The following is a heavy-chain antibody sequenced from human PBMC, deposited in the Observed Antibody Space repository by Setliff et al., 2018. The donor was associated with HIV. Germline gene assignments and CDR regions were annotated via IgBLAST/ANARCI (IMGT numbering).Heavy chain of an antibody. D-gene: IGHD2-8*02. CDR1: GYTFTNYA. J-gene: IGHJ3*02. CDR2: IIPGNANI. CDR3: AREVGSKMESDTGGFSI. Sequence: EASVKVSCKASGYTFTNYAIHWVRQVPGQRLEWMGWIIPGNANIRYSQNFHGRVSFTRDTSANTACMELSSLIFEDTAVYYCAREVGSKMESDTGGFSIWGQGTKVTVSS. V-gene: IGHV1-3*01.